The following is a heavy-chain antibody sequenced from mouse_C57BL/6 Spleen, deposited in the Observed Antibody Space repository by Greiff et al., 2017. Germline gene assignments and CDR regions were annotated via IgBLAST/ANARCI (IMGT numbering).Heavy chain of an antibody. CDR3: ARVSYDYDGNDYAMDY. Sequence: QVQLQQSGAELARPGASVKLSCKASGYTFTSYGISWVKQRTGQGLEWIGEIYPRSGNTYYNEKFKGKATLTADKSSSTAYMELRSLTSEDSAVYFCARVSYDYDGNDYAMDYWGQGTSVTVSS. V-gene: IGHV1-81*01. J-gene: IGHJ4*01. CDR2: IYPRSGNT. D-gene: IGHD2-4*01. CDR1: GYTFTSYG.